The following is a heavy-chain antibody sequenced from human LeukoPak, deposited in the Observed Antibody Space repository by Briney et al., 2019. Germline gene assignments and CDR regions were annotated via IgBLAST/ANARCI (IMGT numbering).Heavy chain of an antibody. CDR3: ARGGANCTNGVCEWNWFDP. CDR2: LNPLGGST. Sequence: ASVKVSCKASGYTFTSYYMHWVRHAPGQGLEWMAILNPLGGSTRYAQKFQGRVTMTRDTSTSTVYMELSSLRSEDTAVYYCARGGANCTNGVCEWNWFDPWGQGTLVTVSS. CDR1: GYTFTSYY. V-gene: IGHV1-46*03. D-gene: IGHD2-8*01. J-gene: IGHJ5*02.